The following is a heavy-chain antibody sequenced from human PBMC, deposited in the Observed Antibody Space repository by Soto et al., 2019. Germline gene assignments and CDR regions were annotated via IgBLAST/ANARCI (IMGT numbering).Heavy chain of an antibody. CDR3: ARDFAAYDLHGEFDY. Sequence: EVQLVESGGGRVKPGASLRLSCAASGFTFNRYNINWVRQAPGKGLEWVSSISGGGRYISYADSVKGRFTISRDNAENSAYLQLNSLRVEDTAVYYCARDFAAYDLHGEFDYWGPGTLVTVSS. CDR2: ISGGGRYI. CDR1: GFTFNRYN. V-gene: IGHV3-21*02. J-gene: IGHJ4*02. D-gene: IGHD3-10*01.